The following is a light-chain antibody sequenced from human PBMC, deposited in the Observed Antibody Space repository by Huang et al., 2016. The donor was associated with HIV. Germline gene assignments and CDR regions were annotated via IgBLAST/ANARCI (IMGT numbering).Light chain of an antibody. J-gene: IGKJ5*01. CDR3: QQFYSTPIT. CDR2: WAS. CDR1: QSLLYRSNNKNY. Sequence: DIVMTQSPDSLAVSLGGRATINCKSSQSLLYRSNNKNYLSWNQQKPGQPPKLLIYWASTRESGVPERFSGSGSGTDFTLTISSLQAEDVAVYHCQQFYSTPITFGQGTRLEIK. V-gene: IGKV4-1*01.